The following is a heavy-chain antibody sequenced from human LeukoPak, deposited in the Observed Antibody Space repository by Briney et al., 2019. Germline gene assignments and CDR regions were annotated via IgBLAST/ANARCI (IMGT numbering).Heavy chain of an antibody. D-gene: IGHD6-13*01. J-gene: IGHJ4*02. V-gene: IGHV5-51*01. Sequence: GESLKISCKGSGYSFTSYWIGWVRQMPGKGLEWMGIIYPGDSDTRYSPSFQGQVTISADKSISTAYLQWSSLKASDTAMYYCARHGKIAAAGSTPDYWGQGTLVTVSS. CDR1: GYSFTSYW. CDR2: IYPGDSDT. CDR3: ARHGKIAAAGSTPDY.